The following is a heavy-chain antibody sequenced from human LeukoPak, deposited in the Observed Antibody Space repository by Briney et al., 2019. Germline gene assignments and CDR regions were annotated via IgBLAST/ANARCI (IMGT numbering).Heavy chain of an antibody. J-gene: IGHJ3*02. CDR2: TRNEANIYTT. CDR3: ARPVGATTVRAFDI. V-gene: IGHV3-72*01. CDR1: GFIFSDHY. Sequence: GGSLRLSCAASGFIFSDHYMDWVRQAPGKGLEWVGRTRNEANIYTTKYAASVKGRFTISRDDSKNSLYLQMNSLKTEDTAVYYCARPVGATTVRAFDIWGQGTMVSVSS. D-gene: IGHD1-26*01.